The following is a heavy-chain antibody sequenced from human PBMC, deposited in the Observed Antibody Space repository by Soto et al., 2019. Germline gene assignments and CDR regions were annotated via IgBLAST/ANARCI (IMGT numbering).Heavy chain of an antibody. CDR2: ISSSSSYI. J-gene: IGHJ3*02. V-gene: IGHV3-21*01. Sequence: RGSLRLSCAASGFTFSSYSMNWVRQAPGKGLEWVSSISSSSSYIYYADSVKGRFTISRDNAKNSLYLQMDSLRAEDTAVYYCARDALAHDAFDIWGQGTMVTVSS. CDR1: GFTFSSYS. CDR3: ARDALAHDAFDI.